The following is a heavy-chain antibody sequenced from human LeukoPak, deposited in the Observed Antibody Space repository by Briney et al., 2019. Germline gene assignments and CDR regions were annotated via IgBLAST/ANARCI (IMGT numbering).Heavy chain of an antibody. V-gene: IGHV3-23*01. D-gene: IGHD2-15*01. Sequence: PGGSLRLSCAASGFTFSSYEMNWVRQAPGKGLEWVSAISGSGGSTYYADSVKGRFTISRDNSKNTLYLQMNSLRAEDTAVYYCAKGGSGPYYYMDVWGKGTTVTISS. CDR3: AKGGSGPYYYMDV. CDR1: GFTFSSYE. J-gene: IGHJ6*03. CDR2: ISGSGGST.